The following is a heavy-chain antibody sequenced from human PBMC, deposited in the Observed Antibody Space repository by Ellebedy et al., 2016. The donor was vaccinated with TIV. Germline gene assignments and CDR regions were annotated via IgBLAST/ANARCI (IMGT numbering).Heavy chain of an antibody. D-gene: IGHD2-8*01. Sequence: SVKVSXXASGGTFSSYAISWVRQAPGQGLEWMGGIIPIFGTANYAQKFQGRVTITADKSTSTAYMELSSLRSEDTAVYYCARNGKTGYYYYGMDVWGQGTTVTVSS. CDR2: IIPIFGTA. CDR1: GGTFSSYA. CDR3: ARNGKTGYYYYGMDV. J-gene: IGHJ6*02. V-gene: IGHV1-69*06.